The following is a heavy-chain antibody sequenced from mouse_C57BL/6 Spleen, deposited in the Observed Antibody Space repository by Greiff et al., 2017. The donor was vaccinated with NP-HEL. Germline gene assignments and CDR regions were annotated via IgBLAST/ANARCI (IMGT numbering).Heavy chain of an antibody. CDR1: GYTFTSYG. J-gene: IGHJ4*01. CDR3: ARRGLGMDY. D-gene: IGHD3-3*01. Sequence: VKLMESGAELARPGASVKLSCKASGYTFTSYGISWVKQRTGQGLEWIGEIYPRSGNTYYNEKFKGKATLTADKSSSTAYMELRSLTSEDSAVYFCARRGLGMDYWGQGTSVTVSS. CDR2: IYPRSGNT. V-gene: IGHV1-81*01.